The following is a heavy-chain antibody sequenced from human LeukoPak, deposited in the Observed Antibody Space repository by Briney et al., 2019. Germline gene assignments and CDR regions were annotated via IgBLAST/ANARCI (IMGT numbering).Heavy chain of an antibody. D-gene: IGHD2-8*02. J-gene: IGHJ4*02. CDR2: ISSSSSYI. V-gene: IGHV3-21*01. CDR3: ARDHLYSLLVPLDY. CDR1: GFTFSSYS. Sequence: GGSLRLSCVVSGFTFSSYSMNWVRQAPGKGLEWVSSISSSSSYIYYADSVKGRFTISRDNAKNSLYLQMNSLRAEDTAVYYCARDHLYSLLVPLDYWGQGTLVTVSS.